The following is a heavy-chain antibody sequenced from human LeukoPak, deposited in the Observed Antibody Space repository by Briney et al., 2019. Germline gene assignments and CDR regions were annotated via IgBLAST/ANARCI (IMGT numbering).Heavy chain of an antibody. CDR1: GFTFSAYA. J-gene: IGHJ4*02. D-gene: IGHD6-13*01. CDR2: ISSGGDST. Sequence: GGSLRLSCAASGFTFSAYAMNWVRQAPGKGLEWVSTISSGGDSTRYSDSVKGRFTISRDSSKNTLYLQMNSLRAEDTAVYYCAKDWYSSSWYYFDFWGQGTLVTVSS. CDR3: AKDWYSSSWYYFDF. V-gene: IGHV3-23*01.